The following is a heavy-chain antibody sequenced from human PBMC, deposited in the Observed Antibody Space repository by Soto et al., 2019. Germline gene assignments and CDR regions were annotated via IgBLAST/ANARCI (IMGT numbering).Heavy chain of an antibody. CDR3: AREFSNSPEAFDS. Sequence: SETLSLTCTVSGGSVNSDTFYWSWIRQPPGRGLECIGYIYYTGSTNYNPSLKSRVTISINTSRNQFSLKLTSVTAADTAVYYCAREFSNSPEAFDSWGQGSLVTV. J-gene: IGHJ4*02. D-gene: IGHD6-6*01. V-gene: IGHV4-61*01. CDR2: IYYTGST. CDR1: GGSVNSDTFY.